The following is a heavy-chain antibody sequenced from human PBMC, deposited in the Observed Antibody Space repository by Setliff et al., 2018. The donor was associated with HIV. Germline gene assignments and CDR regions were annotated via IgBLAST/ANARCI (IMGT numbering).Heavy chain of an antibody. CDR1: GSFINSDY. D-gene: IGHD2-2*01. Sequence: SETLSLTCTVSGSFINSDYWGWIRQPPGKGLEWIGSIYHSATTYYNPSLWGRVTISIDTSNNQISLRLSSVTAADTAIYYCARQSTTSRDFDSWGQGTLVTVSS. CDR3: ARQSTTSRDFDS. CDR2: IYHSATT. J-gene: IGHJ4*02. V-gene: IGHV4-38-2*02.